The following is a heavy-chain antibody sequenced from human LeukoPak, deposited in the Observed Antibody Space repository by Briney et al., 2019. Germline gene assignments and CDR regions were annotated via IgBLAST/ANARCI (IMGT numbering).Heavy chain of an antibody. Sequence: GGSLRLSCAGSGFTFSSYSMNWVRQAPGKGLEWVSYISTSSGYIYYADSVKGRFTASRDNAKNTLYLQMNSLRAEDTAVYYCARHFYDSSGYYYVFDYWGQGTLVTVSS. CDR3: ARHFYDSSGYYYVFDY. V-gene: IGHV3-21*04. D-gene: IGHD3-22*01. J-gene: IGHJ4*02. CDR1: GFTFSSYS. CDR2: ISTSSGYI.